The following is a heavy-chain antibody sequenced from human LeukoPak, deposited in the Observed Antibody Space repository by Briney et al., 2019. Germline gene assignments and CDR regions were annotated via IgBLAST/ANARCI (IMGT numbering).Heavy chain of an antibody. Sequence: GGSLRLSCAASGFHFSTYGMHWVRQAPGKGLEWVGVIWYDGSNKIYAESVKGRFTISRDNSKNTLYLQMNSLRAEDTALYYCAKEEDSSGWQYDYWGQGTLVTVSS. CDR2: IWYDGSNK. CDR3: AKEEDSSGWQYDY. V-gene: IGHV3-30*02. J-gene: IGHJ4*02. D-gene: IGHD6-19*01. CDR1: GFHFSTYG.